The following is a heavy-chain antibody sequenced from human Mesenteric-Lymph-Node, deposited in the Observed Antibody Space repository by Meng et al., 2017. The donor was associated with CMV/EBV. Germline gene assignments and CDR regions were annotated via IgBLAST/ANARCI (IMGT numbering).Heavy chain of an antibody. J-gene: IGHJ4*02. D-gene: IGHD6-13*01. Sequence: GESLKISCAASGFTFSTYGMHWVRQAPGKGLEWMAVIWSDGSNKYYADSVKGRFTISRDNSKNTLFLQMNSLRVEDTAVYFCARDKDIAAGGRGGYFDYWGQGTLVTVSS. CDR3: ARDKDIAAGGRGGYFDY. CDR1: GFTFSTYG. V-gene: IGHV3-33*01. CDR2: IWSDGSNK.